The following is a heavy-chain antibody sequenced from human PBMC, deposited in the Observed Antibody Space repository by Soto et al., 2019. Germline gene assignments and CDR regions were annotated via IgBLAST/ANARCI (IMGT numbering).Heavy chain of an antibody. J-gene: IGHJ6*03. Sequence: EVQLLESGGGLEQPGGSLRLSCAASGVTFSNYAMSWVRQAPGKGLEWVSGISGSGNSPFYADSVKGRFTISRDNSKNTLYLQMNSLRPEDTALYYCATIKGFWSGSDYYMDVWGKGTTVTVSS. CDR1: GVTFSNYA. CDR2: ISGSGNSP. D-gene: IGHD3-3*01. V-gene: IGHV3-23*01. CDR3: ATIKGFWSGSDYYMDV.